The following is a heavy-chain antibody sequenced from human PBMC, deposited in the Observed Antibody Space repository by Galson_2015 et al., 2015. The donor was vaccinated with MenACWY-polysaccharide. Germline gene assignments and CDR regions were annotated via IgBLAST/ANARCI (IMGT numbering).Heavy chain of an antibody. CDR1: GYTFTGFD. CDR2: MNPNSGNT. V-gene: IGHV1-8*01. Sequence: SVKVSCTASGYTFTGFDINWVRQAPGHGPEWMGWMNPNSGNTGYAQRFQGRVAMTRDTATSTAYMELRMLRYDDTAEYYCTRRIDRKNTFVDSWGQGTLVSVS. CDR3: TRRIDRKNTFVDS. D-gene: IGHD1/OR15-1a*01. J-gene: IGHJ4*02.